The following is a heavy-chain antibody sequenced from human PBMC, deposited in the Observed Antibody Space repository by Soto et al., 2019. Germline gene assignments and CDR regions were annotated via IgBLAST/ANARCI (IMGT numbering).Heavy chain of an antibody. J-gene: IGHJ3*02. CDR1: GFTFSSYS. CDR3: ARDGQWLVHDAFDI. V-gene: IGHV3-48*01. Sequence: GGSLRLSCAASGFTFSSYSMNWVRQAPGKGLEWVSYISSSSSTIYYADSVKGRFTISRDNAKNSLYLQMNSLRAEDTAVYYCARDGQWLVHDAFDIWGQGTMVTVSS. CDR2: ISSSSSTI. D-gene: IGHD6-19*01.